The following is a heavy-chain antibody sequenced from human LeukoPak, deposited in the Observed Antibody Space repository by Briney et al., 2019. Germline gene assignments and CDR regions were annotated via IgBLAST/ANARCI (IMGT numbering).Heavy chain of an antibody. D-gene: IGHD3-3*01. CDR1: GYTFTSYG. V-gene: IGHV1-18*01. CDR3: ARVQYYDFWSGYYDN. CDR2: ISAYNGNT. J-gene: IGHJ4*02. Sequence: ASVKVSCKASGYTFTSYGISWVRQAPGQGLEWMGWISAYNGNTNYAQKIQGRVTMTTDTSTSTAYMELRSLRSDDTAVYYCARVQYYDFWSGYYDNWGQGTLVTVSS.